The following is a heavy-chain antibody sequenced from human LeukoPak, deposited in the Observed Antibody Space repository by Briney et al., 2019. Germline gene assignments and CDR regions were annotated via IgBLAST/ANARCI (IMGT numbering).Heavy chain of an antibody. CDR3: ARQTLCSGGSCYPPRHMDV. CDR1: GGSFSGYY. CDR2: INHSGST. J-gene: IGHJ6*03. D-gene: IGHD2-15*01. V-gene: IGHV4-34*01. Sequence: SETLSLTCAVYGGSFSGYYWSWIRQPPGKGLEWIGEINHSGSTNYNPSLKSRVTISVDTSKNQFSLKLSSVTAADTAVYYCARQTLCSGGSCYPPRHMDVWGKGTTVTISS.